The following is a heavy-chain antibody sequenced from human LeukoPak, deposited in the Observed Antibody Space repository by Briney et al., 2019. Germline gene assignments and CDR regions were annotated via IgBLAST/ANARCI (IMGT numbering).Heavy chain of an antibody. V-gene: IGHV4-59*11. J-gene: IGHJ4*02. Sequence: PSETLSLTCIVSGGSISSHYWTWIRQPPGRGLEYIGYIYYSGNTNYNPSLKSRVTISVDRSKNQFSLKLTSVTAEDTAVYYCARINSGWYFDYWGPGTLVTVSS. CDR2: IYYSGNT. CDR3: ARINSGWYFDY. CDR1: GGSISSHY. D-gene: IGHD6-19*01.